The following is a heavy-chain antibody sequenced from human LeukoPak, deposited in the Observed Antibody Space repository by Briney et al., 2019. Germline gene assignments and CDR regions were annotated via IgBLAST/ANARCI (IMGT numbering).Heavy chain of an antibody. Sequence: SQTLSLTCAVSGGSISSGGYYWTWIRQPPEKGLEWIGYIHSIGGTNYNPSLKSRVTISVDTSKNQFSLKLSSVTAADTAFYYCARGHDYYYSGRQSWFDPWGQGTLVTVSS. J-gene: IGHJ5*02. CDR3: ARGHDYYYSGRQSWFDP. V-gene: IGHV4-61*08. D-gene: IGHD3-10*01. CDR1: GGSISSGGYY. CDR2: IHSIGGT.